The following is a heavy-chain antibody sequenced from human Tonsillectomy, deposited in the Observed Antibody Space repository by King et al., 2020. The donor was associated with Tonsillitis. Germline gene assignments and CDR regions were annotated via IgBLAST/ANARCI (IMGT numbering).Heavy chain of an antibody. Sequence: QLVQSGAEVKKPGESLKISCKDSGNSFISNWIVWVRQMPGKGLEWMGIIFPCDSDTRYSPSFQGQFTISADKSISTAYLQWSSLKASDTAIYYCARHHCTGINCLALKPDNWFDPWGQGTLVTVSS. CDR3: ARHHCTGINCLALKPDNWFDP. CDR1: GNSFISNW. V-gene: IGHV5-51*01. D-gene: IGHD2-8*02. J-gene: IGHJ5*02. CDR2: IFPCDSDT.